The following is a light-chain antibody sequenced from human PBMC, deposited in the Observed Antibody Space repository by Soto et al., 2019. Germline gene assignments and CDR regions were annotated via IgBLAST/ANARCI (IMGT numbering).Light chain of an antibody. CDR2: MAS. J-gene: IGKJ1*01. CDR1: QSISSW. CDR3: KQYNTYWT. V-gene: IGKV1-5*03. Sequence: DIQMTQSPSTLSASVGDRVTITCRASQSISSWLAWYQQKPGKAPKLLIYMASSLESGVPSRFSGSGSGTEFTITISSLQPDDFATYYCKQYNTYWTFGQGTKVEIK.